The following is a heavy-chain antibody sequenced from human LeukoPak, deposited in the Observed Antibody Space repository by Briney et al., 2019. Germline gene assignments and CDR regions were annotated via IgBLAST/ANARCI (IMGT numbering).Heavy chain of an antibody. D-gene: IGHD1-26*01. CDR2: INQSGTA. CDR1: GASFNAYY. Sequence: SETLSLTCAVYGASFNAYYWSWIRQTPGKGLEWIGEINQSGTANYNPSLRSRATLSVDMSKNQFSLKLSSVTAADTAVYYCARRQAWDSGPQFDYWGQGTLVTVSS. CDR3: ARRQAWDSGPQFDY. J-gene: IGHJ4*02. V-gene: IGHV4-34*01.